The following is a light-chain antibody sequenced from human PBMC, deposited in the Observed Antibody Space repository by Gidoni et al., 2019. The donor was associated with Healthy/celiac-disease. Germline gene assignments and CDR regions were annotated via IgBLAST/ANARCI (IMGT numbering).Light chain of an antibody. CDR3: QQRLA. V-gene: IGKV3-11*01. J-gene: IGKJ3*01. CDR2: EAS. Sequence: EIVLTQSPATLSLSPGERATLSCRASQSVSSYLAWYQQKPGQAPRLLIYEASNRATGIPARFSGSGSGTDFTLTISSLEPEDFAVYYCQQRLAFXPXTKVDIK. CDR1: QSVSSY.